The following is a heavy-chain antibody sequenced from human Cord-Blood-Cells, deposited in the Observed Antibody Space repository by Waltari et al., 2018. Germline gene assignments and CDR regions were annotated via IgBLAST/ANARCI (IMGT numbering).Heavy chain of an antibody. CDR3: ARGRGTVWWLPTRAVWFDP. V-gene: IGHV4-34*01. J-gene: IGHJ5*02. Sequence: QVQLQQWGAGLLKPSETLSLTCAVHGGSFSGYDWSWIRQPPRKGLEWIGEINHSGSTNYNPSLKSRVTISVDTSKNQFSLKLSSVTAADTAVYYCARGRGTVWWLPTRAVWFDPWGQGTLVTVSS. D-gene: IGHD5-12*01. CDR1: GGSFSGYD. CDR2: INHSGST.